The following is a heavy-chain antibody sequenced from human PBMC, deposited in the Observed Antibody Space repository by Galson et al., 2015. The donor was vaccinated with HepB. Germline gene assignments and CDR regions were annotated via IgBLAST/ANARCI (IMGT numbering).Heavy chain of an antibody. CDR1: GGTFSSYS. CDR3: ARGFYGSGSYRYYFDY. Sequence: SVKVSCKASGGTFSSYSITWVRQAPGQGLEWMGGIIPNFGTANYAQKFHGRVTITADESTRTAYMELSSLRSEDTAVYYCARGFYGSGSYRYYFDYWGQGTLVTVSS. D-gene: IGHD3-10*01. CDR2: IIPNFGTA. V-gene: IGHV1-69*13. J-gene: IGHJ4*02.